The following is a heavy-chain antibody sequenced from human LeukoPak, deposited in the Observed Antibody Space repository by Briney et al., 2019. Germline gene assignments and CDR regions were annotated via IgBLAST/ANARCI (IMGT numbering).Heavy chain of an antibody. D-gene: IGHD2-2*01. CDR1: GGSISSSNW. CDR3: AKAVVVVPAATPFDY. Sequence: SETLSLTCAVSGGSISSSNWWSWVRQPPGKGLEWIGEIYHSGSTNYNPSLKSRVTISVDKSKNQFSLKLSSVTAADTAVYYCAKAVVVVPAATPFDYWGQGTLVTVSS. J-gene: IGHJ4*02. CDR2: IYHSGST. V-gene: IGHV4-4*02.